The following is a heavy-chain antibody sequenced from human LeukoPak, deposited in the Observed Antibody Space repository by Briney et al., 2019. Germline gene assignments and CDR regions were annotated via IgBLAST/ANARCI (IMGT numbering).Heavy chain of an antibody. D-gene: IGHD1-26*01. V-gene: IGHV4-38-2*02. CDR2: IYHIGST. CDR3: ARAQAYSGRIFDY. J-gene: IGHJ4*02. Sequence: SETLSLTCIVSGFSITSGYYWGWIRQPPRKGLEWIGSIYHIGSTYYSPSLKSRVTISVDTSKNHFSLRMSSVTAADTAVYYCARAQAYSGRIFDYWGQGTLVTVSS. CDR1: GFSITSGYY.